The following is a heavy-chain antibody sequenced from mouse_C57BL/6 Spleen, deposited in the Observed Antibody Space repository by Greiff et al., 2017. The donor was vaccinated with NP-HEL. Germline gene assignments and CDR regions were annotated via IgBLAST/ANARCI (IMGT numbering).Heavy chain of an antibody. V-gene: IGHV10-3*01. D-gene: IGHD1-1*01. CDR2: IRSKSSNYAK. Sequence: EVKLMESGGGLVQPKGSLKLSCAASGFTFNTYAMHWVRQAPGKGLEWVARIRSKSSNYAKYYADSVKDRFTISRDDSQSMLYLQMNNRKTEDTAMYYCVRERHYYGSSYGYFDVWGTGTTVTVSS. CDR3: VRERHYYGSSYGYFDV. J-gene: IGHJ1*03. CDR1: GFTFNTYA.